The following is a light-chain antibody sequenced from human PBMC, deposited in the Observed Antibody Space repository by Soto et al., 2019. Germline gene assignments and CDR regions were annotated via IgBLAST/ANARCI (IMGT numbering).Light chain of an antibody. CDR1: QSVLYSSNNKNY. J-gene: IGKJ2*01. Sequence: DIVMTQSPDSLAVSLGERATFNCKSSQSVLYSSNNKNYLAWYQQKPGQPPKLLIYWASIREAGVPDRFSGSGSGTDFTLAISSLQAEDVAVYYCQQYYTTPVTFGQGTKLEIK. CDR2: WAS. V-gene: IGKV4-1*01. CDR3: QQYYTTPVT.